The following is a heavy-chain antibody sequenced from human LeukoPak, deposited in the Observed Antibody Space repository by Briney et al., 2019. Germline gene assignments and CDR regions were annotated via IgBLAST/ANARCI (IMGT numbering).Heavy chain of an antibody. CDR1: GDSISSGSYF. D-gene: IGHD3-22*01. Sequence: SETLSLICSVSGDSISSGSYFWGWIRQPPGKGLEWIGSMSYSGSTYYNPSLKSRVTISVDRSKNQFSLKLSSVTAADTAVYYCARGVKATMIVVVPGDAFDIWGQGTMVTVSS. CDR3: ARGVKATMIVVVPGDAFDI. CDR2: MSYSGST. J-gene: IGHJ3*02. V-gene: IGHV4-39*07.